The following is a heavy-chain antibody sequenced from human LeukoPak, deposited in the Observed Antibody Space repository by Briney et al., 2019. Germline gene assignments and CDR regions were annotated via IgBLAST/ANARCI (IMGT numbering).Heavy chain of an antibody. CDR3: ARDPPGSGVNVDY. Sequence: GSLRLSCEASGFPFSTFFMAWVRQPPGKGLEWIGEIYPSGTTNYNPSLKGRVTMSLDKSKNQFSLNLNSLTAADTAVYYCARDPPGSGVNVDYWGQGTLVTVSS. CDR1: GFPFSTFF. CDR2: IYPSGTT. J-gene: IGHJ4*02. V-gene: IGHV4-4*02. D-gene: IGHD3-10*01.